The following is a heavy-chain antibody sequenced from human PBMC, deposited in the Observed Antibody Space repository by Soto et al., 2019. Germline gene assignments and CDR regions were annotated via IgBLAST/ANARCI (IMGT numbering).Heavy chain of an antibody. Sequence: QVQLQESGPGVVKPSETLSLTCSVSGGSMTNYHWNWIRQSAGEGLEWIGRVSGTGSTDYNPSLKGRVTVSLDWSKNQFSLKLTSVTAADTAVYYCARAYYHYTWGSIPAGFDPWGQGILVIVSS. J-gene: IGHJ5*02. CDR1: GGSMTNYH. D-gene: IGHD3-16*01. V-gene: IGHV4-4*07. CDR3: ARAYYHYTWGSIPAGFDP. CDR2: VSGTGST.